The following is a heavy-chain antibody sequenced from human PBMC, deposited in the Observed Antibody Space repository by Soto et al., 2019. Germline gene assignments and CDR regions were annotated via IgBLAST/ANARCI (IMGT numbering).Heavy chain of an antibody. CDR2: VSGSGDII. CDR3: ARGIPTVTSHLDY. Sequence: EVQLLESGGGLVQPGTSLRLSCAAPGFSFITYSMSWVRQAPGSGLEWVSIVSGSGDIIFYADSVKGRFTISRDNSDNMLYLQMKGLRAEDTAEYYWARGIPTVTSHLDYWGLGTLVTFSS. CDR1: GFSFITYS. J-gene: IGHJ4*02. D-gene: IGHD4-17*01. V-gene: IGHV3-23*01.